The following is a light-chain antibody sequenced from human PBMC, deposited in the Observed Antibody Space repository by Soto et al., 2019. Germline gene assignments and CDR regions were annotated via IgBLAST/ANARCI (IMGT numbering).Light chain of an antibody. CDR2: DAS. Sequence: DIQMTQSPSTLSASVGDRVTITCRASLSISSWVAWYQQKPVKAPKLLIYDASSLESGVPSRFSGSGSGTEFTRTISSLQPDDFATDYCQQYNRYSWTFGQGTKVEIK. CDR3: QQYNRYSWT. J-gene: IGKJ1*01. CDR1: LSISSW. V-gene: IGKV1-5*01.